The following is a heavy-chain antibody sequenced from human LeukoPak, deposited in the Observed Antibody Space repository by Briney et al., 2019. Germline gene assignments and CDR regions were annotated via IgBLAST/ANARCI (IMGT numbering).Heavy chain of an antibody. CDR1: GFTFSSYG. J-gene: IGHJ4*02. CDR2: ISYDGSNK. CDR3: AKDQGYCSSTSCYVPYSKPPYYFDY. V-gene: IGHV3-30*18. D-gene: IGHD2-2*01. Sequence: PGGSLRLSCAASGFTFSSYGMHWVRQAPGKGLEWVAVISYDGSNKYYADSVKGRFTISRDNSKNTLYLQMNSLRAEDTAVYYCAKDQGYCSSTSCYVPYSKPPYYFDYWGQGTLVTVSS.